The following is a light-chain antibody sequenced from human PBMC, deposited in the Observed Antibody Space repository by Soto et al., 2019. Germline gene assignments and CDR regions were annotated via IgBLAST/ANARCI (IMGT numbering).Light chain of an antibody. V-gene: IGKV3-20*01. CDR3: QQYGSSPSWT. CDR1: QSVSSSY. CDR2: GAS. J-gene: IGKJ1*01. Sequence: EFVWTQSPGTLSLSPGERATLSCRASQSVSSSYLAWYQQKPGQAPRLLIYGASSRATGIPDRFSGSGSGTDFTLTISRLEPEDFAVYYCQQYGSSPSWTFGQGTKVDIK.